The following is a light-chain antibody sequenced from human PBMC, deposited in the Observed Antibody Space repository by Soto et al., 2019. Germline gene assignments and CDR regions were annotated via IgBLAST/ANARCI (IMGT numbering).Light chain of an antibody. CDR1: QSVNIN. V-gene: IGKV3-20*01. CDR2: GAS. J-gene: IGKJ1*01. Sequence: EIVMTQSPVTLSVSPGERATFSCRASQSVNINLAWYQQKPGQAPRLLIYGASSRATGIPDRFSGTGSGTDFTLTISRLEPEDFAVYYCQQYDRSPKTFGQGTKVDIK. CDR3: QQYDRSPKT.